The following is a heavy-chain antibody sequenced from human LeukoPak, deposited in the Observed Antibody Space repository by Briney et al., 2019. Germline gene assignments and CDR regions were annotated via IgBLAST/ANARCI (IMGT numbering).Heavy chain of an antibody. CDR2: INPNSGGT. CDR1: GYTFTGYY. V-gene: IGHV1-2*02. Sequence: ASVKVSCKASGYTFTGYYMHWVRQAPGQGLEWMGWINPNSGGTNYAQKFQGRVTMTRDTSISTAYMELSRLRSDDTAVYYCARGVYNSSSFYYYGMDVWGQGTTVTVSS. D-gene: IGHD6-6*01. CDR3: ARGVYNSSSFYYYGMDV. J-gene: IGHJ6*02.